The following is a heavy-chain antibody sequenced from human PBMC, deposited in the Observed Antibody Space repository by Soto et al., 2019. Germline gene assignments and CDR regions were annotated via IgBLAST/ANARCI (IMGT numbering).Heavy chain of an antibody. Sequence: EVQLVESGGGLVKPGGSLRLSCAASGFTFSSYSMNWVRQAPGKGLEWVSSISSSSSYIYYADSVKGRFTISRDNAKNSLYLQMNSLRAEDTAVYYCARDYTTGTQLDYFDYWGQGTLVTVSS. D-gene: IGHD1-1*01. CDR1: GFTFSSYS. J-gene: IGHJ4*02. CDR3: ARDYTTGTQLDYFDY. CDR2: ISSSSSYI. V-gene: IGHV3-21*01.